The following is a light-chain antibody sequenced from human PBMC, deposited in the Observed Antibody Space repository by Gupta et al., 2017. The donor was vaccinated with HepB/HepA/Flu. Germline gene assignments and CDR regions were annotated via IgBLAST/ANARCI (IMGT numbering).Light chain of an antibody. CDR3: LLAYSGIGEV. Sequence: QAVVTQQPSLTVSPRGSVTLTCASSTGGVTSGHYRHWFQQKPGQVPRTLIYYTNEKMSWTPARFSGSLLGGKAALTLSGAHPDDEADDYCLLAYSGIGEVFGGGTKLTVL. CDR2: YTN. J-gene: IGLJ2*01. CDR1: TGGVTSGHY. V-gene: IGLV7-46*01.